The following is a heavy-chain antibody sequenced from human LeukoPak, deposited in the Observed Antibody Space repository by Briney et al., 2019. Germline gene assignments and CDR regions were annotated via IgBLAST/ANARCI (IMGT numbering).Heavy chain of an antibody. V-gene: IGHV4-34*01. CDR3: AIAGEFLDRLSPFESNWFDP. J-gene: IGHJ5*02. CDR1: GGSFSGYY. D-gene: IGHD3/OR15-3a*01. CDR2: INHSGST. Sequence: SETLSLTCAVYGGSFSGYYWSWIRQPPGKGLEWIGEINHSGSTNYNPSLKSRVTISVDTSKNQFSLKLSSVTAADTAVYYCAIAGEFLDRLSPFESNWFDPWGQGNLVTVSS.